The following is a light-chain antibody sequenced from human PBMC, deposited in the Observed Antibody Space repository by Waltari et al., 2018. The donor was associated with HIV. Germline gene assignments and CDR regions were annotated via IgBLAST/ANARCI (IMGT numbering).Light chain of an antibody. V-gene: IGKV3-20*01. CDR2: GAS. Sequence: EFVLTQPPGTLSSSAGERATPSCRASQSVSSSYLAWYQQKPDQAPRLLIYGASSRATGIPDMFSGSGSGADFPLTSSRLEPEDFAVYCCQQYGSSPPVGQGTRLEIK. CDR3: QQYGSSPP. CDR1: QSVSSSY. J-gene: IGKJ5*01.